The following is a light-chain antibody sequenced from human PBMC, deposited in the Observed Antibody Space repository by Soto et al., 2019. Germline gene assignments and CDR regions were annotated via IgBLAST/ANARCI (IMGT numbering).Light chain of an antibody. CDR1: QSISNN. J-gene: IGKJ1*01. CDR3: QQYNNWWT. CDR2: GAS. Sequence: EIVMTQSPATLSVSPGERATLSCRASQSISNNLAWYHQRPGQAPRLLIYGASTRATGIPARFSGSGSGTEFTLPISSLQSEDFAVYYCQQYNNWWTFGQGTRVEIK. V-gene: IGKV3-15*01.